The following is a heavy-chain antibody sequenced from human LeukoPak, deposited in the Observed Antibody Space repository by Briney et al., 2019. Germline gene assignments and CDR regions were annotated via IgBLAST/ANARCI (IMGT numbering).Heavy chain of an antibody. CDR3: ARDVGYCSGGSCYSSGNFDY. Sequence: PSETLSLTCTVSGGSISSYYWSWIRQPAGKGLEWIGRIYTSGSTNYNPSLKSRVTISVDTSKNQFSLKLSSVTAADTAVYYCARDVGYCSGGSCYSSGNFDYWGQGTLVTVSS. CDR2: IYTSGST. J-gene: IGHJ4*02. CDR1: GGSISSYY. V-gene: IGHV4-4*07. D-gene: IGHD2-15*01.